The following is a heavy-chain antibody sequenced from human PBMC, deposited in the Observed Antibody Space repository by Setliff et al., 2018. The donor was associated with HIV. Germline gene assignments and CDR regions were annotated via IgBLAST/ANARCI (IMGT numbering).Heavy chain of an antibody. J-gene: IGHJ6*04. CDR3: AKDRTGTGTTLHF. Sequence: GASVKVSCKASGYTFTDYYIHWVRQAPGQGLEWMGRINPKSGGTNYVQKFQGRVTTTRDTSINTAYLELSRLRSDDTAVYYCAKDRTGTGTTLHFWGKGTTVTVSS. D-gene: IGHD1-7*01. V-gene: IGHV1-2*06. CDR1: GYTFTDYY. CDR2: INPKSGGT.